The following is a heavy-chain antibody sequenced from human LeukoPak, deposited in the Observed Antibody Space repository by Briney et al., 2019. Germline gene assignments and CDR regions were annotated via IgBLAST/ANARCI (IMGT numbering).Heavy chain of an antibody. CDR1: GGSISSGGYY. CDR3: ARSGGGYVVVVPAAPGHWFDP. V-gene: IGHV4-31*03. CDR2: IYYSGST. J-gene: IGHJ5*02. Sequence: SQTLSLTCTASGGSISSGGYYWSWIRQHPGKGLEWIGYIYYSGSTYYNPSLKSRVTISVDTSKNQFSLKLSSVTAADTAVYYCARSGGGYVVVVPAAPGHWFDPWGQGTLVTVSS. D-gene: IGHD2-2*01.